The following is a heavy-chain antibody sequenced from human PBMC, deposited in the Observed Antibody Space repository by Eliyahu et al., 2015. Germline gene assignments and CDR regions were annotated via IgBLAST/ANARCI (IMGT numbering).Heavy chain of an antibody. V-gene: IGHV3-48*01. D-gene: IGHD1-20*01. CDR1: S. J-gene: IGHJ2*01. CDR2: ISSSSSTI. Sequence: SMNWVRQAPGKGLEWVSYISSSSSTIYYADSVKGRFTISRDNAKNSLYLQMNSLRAEDTAVYYCARQGITGTNPTYWYFDLWGRGTLVTVSS. CDR3: ARQGITGTNPTYWYFDL.